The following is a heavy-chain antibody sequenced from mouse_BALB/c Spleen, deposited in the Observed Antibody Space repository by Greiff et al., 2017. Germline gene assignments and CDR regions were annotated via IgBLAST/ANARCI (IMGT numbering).Heavy chain of an antibody. CDR1: GYTFTDYW. J-gene: IGHJ2*01. Sequence: QVQLQQSGAELVMPGASVKMSCKASGYTFTDYWMHWVKQRPGQGLEWIGAIDTSDSYTSYNQKFKGKATLTVDESSSTAYMQLSSLTSEDSAVYYCARKDHSLDYWGQGTTLTVSS. CDR2: IDTSDSYT. V-gene: IGHV1-69*01. CDR3: ARKDHSLDY.